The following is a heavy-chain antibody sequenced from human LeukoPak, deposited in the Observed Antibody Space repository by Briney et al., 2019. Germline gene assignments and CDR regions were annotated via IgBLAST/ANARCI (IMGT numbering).Heavy chain of an antibody. D-gene: IGHD3-10*01. V-gene: IGHV1-18*01. J-gene: IGHJ6*02. Sequence: ASVKVSCKASGYTFTNYGVNWLRQAPGKGLEWMGWSNTYNGNTNHAHKFQGRVSMTTDTSTNTAYMELRSLSSDDTAIYYCARGASGTYYIADSHYYNVDVWGQGTTVTVS. CDR2: SNTYNGNT. CDR1: GYTFTNYG. CDR3: ARGASGTYYIADSHYYNVDV.